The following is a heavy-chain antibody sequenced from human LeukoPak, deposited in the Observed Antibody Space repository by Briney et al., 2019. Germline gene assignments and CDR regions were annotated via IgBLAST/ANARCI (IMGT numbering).Heavy chain of an antibody. CDR1: GGSFSGYY. CDR2: INHSGST. V-gene: IGHV4-34*01. CDR3: ARRPHYCSSTSCYSYYYYYMDV. J-gene: IGHJ6*03. D-gene: IGHD2-2*01. Sequence: PSETLSLTCAVYGGSFSGYYWRWIRQPPGKGLEWIGEINHSGSTNYNPSLKSRVTISVDTSKDQFSLKLSSVTAADTAVYYCARRPHYCSSTSCYSYYYYYMDVWGKGTTVTVSS.